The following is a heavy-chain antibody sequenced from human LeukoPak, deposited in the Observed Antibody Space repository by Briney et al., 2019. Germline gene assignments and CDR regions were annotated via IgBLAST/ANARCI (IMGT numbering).Heavy chain of an antibody. CDR2: ISYDGSNK. V-gene: IGHV3-30*04. D-gene: IGHD2-15*01. CDR3: ARSPVIYCSGGSGECYFDY. Sequence: GRSLRLSCAASGFTFSSYAMHWVRQAPGKGLEWVALISYDGSNKYYADSAKGRFTISRDNSKNTPYLQMNSLRAEDTAVYYCARSPVIYCSGGSGECYFDYWGQGTLVTVSS. CDR1: GFTFSSYA. J-gene: IGHJ4*02.